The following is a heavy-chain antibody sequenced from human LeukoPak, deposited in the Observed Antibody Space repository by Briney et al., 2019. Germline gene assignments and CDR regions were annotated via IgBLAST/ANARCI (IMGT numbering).Heavy chain of an antibody. J-gene: IGHJ4*02. CDR1: GFTFSSYW. D-gene: IGHD3-22*01. Sequence: GGSLRLSCAASGFTFSSYWMSWVRQAPGKGLEWVANIKQDGSEKYYVDSVKGRFTISRDNAKNSLYLQMNSLRAEDTAVYYCARVEDSNGYYRPFDYWGQGTLVTVSS. V-gene: IGHV3-7*01. CDR2: IKQDGSEK. CDR3: ARVEDSNGYYRPFDY.